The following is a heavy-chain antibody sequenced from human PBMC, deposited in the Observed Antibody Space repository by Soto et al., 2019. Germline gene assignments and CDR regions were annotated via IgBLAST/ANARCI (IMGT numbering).Heavy chain of an antibody. CDR1: GYTFTGYY. V-gene: IGHV1-2*02. Sequence: ASVKVSCKASGYTFTGYYMHWVRQAPGQGLEWMGWINPNSGGTNYAQKFQGRVTMTRDTSISTAYMELSRLRSDDTAVYYCAGSAEGIVVVITHFDYWGQGTLVTVSS. J-gene: IGHJ4*02. D-gene: IGHD3-22*01. CDR2: INPNSGGT. CDR3: AGSAEGIVVVITHFDY.